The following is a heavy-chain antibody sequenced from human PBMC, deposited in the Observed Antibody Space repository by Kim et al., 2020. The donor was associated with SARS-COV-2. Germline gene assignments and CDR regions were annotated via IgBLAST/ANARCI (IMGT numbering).Heavy chain of an antibody. CDR2: INHSGYT. D-gene: IGHD2-2*01. J-gene: IGHJ4*02. CDR3: ARGHSTSGYDY. V-gene: IGHV4-34*01. CDR1: GESFSGYY. Sequence: SETLSLTCAVDGESFSGYYWSWIRQAPGKGLEWIGEINHSGYTNDNPSLQSRVTLSVDTSNNQFSLRLSSVTAADTAIYYCARGHSTSGYDYWDQGALVT.